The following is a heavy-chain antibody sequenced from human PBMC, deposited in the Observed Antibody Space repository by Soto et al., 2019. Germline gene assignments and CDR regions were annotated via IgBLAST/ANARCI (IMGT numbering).Heavy chain of an antibody. CDR3: ARVDTSMGATCVSY. Sequence: PSETLSLTCTVSGGSISSGGYYWSWIRQHPGKGLEWIGYIFYSGSTYYNPSLKSRVSISVDTSKNQFSLNLSSVTAADTAVYYCARVDTSMGATCVSYWGQGTLVTSPQ. V-gene: IGHV4-31*03. J-gene: IGHJ4*02. D-gene: IGHD1-26*01. CDR1: GGSISSGGYY. CDR2: IFYSGST.